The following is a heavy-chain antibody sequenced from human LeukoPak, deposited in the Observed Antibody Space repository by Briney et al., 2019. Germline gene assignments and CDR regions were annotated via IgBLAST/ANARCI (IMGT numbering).Heavy chain of an antibody. CDR3: ARDMNYYDSSGYYY. V-gene: IGHV3-33*08. D-gene: IGHD3-22*01. Sequence: PGGSLRLSCAASGFTFSSYAMPWVRQAPGKGLEWVAVIWYDGSNKYYADSVKGRFTISRDNSKNTLYLQMNSLRAEDTAVYYCARDMNYYDSSGYYYWGQGTLVTVSS. J-gene: IGHJ4*02. CDR1: GFTFSSYA. CDR2: IWYDGSNK.